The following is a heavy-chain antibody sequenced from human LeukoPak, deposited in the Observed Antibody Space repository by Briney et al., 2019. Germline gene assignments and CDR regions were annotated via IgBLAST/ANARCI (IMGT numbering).Heavy chain of an antibody. CDR1: GYTFTSYD. CDR3: ARGQVYCTNGVCYSTVFDY. Sequence: ASVKVSYKASGYTFTSYDINWVRQATGQGLEWMGWMNPNSGNTGYAQKFQGRVTMTRNTSISTAYMELSSLRSGDTAVYYCARGQVYCTNGVCYSTVFDYWGQGTLVTVSS. CDR2: MNPNSGNT. J-gene: IGHJ4*02. D-gene: IGHD2-8*01. V-gene: IGHV1-8*01.